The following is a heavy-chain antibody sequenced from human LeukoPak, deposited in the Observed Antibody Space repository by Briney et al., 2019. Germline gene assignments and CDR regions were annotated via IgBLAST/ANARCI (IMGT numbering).Heavy chain of an antibody. J-gene: IGHJ4*02. CDR1: GGSISGSY. V-gene: IGHV4-59*01. CDR2: MYNSGST. Sequence: SETLSLTCTVSGGSISGSYWSWIRQPPGKGLEWIAYMYNSGSTNYNPSLKSRVTISIDTSKNQFSLKLSSLTAADTAIYYCARGIESYGDYGYWGQGILVTVSP. D-gene: IGHD4-17*01. CDR3: ARGIESYGDYGY.